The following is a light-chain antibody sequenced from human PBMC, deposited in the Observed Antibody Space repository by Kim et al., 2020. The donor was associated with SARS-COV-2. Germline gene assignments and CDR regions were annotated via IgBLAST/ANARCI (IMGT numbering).Light chain of an antibody. CDR3: QQYGSSPLT. J-gene: IGKJ4*01. Sequence: EIVLTQSPDTLSLSPEERATLSCRASQSVSSTYLAWYHQKPGQAPRLLIYGASTRATGIPDRFSGSWSGTDFTLTISRLEPEDFAVYYCQQYGSSPLTFGGGTKVDIK. V-gene: IGKV3-20*01. CDR1: QSVSSTY. CDR2: GAS.